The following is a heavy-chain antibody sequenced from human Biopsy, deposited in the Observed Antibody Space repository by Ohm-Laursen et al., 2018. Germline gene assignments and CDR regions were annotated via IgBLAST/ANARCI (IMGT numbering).Heavy chain of an antibody. J-gene: IGHJ4*02. D-gene: IGHD6-19*01. CDR2: ISWNMGSV. V-gene: IGHV3-9*01. Sequence: SLRLSCAASGFTFENYAMNWVRQAPGKGLEWVSGISWNMGSVDNAHSVKGRFTIFRDNAKNSLYLQMHSLTAEDTAFYYFAKASGYSSGWPIHYWGQGNLVTVSS. CDR1: GFTFENYA. CDR3: AKASGYSSGWPIHY.